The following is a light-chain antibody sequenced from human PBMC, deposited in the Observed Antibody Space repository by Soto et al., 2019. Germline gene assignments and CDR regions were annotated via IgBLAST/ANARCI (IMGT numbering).Light chain of an antibody. CDR3: QQYNNWPLT. J-gene: IGKJ1*01. Sequence: EIVLPRSPATLSLSPGERATLSCRASQSVSSYLAWYQQKPGQSPRLLIFGAPTRVTGAPARFSGSGSGTEFTLTISSLQSEDLAVYYCQQYNNWPLTFGQGTKVDIK. V-gene: IGKV3-15*01. CDR2: GAP. CDR1: QSVSSY.